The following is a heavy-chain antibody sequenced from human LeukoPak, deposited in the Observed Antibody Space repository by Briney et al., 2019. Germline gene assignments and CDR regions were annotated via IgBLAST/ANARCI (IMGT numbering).Heavy chain of an antibody. D-gene: IGHD1-7*01. CDR2: ISGSGGST. Sequence: GGSLRLSCAASGFTFSSYAMSWVRQAPGKGLEWVSAISGSGGSTYYADSVKGRFTISRDNSKNTLYLQMNSLRAEDTAVYYCARVELELRGGFDCWGQGTLVTVSS. J-gene: IGHJ4*02. CDR3: ARVELELRGGFDC. CDR1: GFTFSSYA. V-gene: IGHV3-23*01.